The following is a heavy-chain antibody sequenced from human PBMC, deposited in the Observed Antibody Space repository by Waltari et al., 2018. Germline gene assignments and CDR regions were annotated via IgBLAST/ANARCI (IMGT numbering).Heavy chain of an antibody. J-gene: IGHJ6*02. D-gene: IGHD6-13*01. V-gene: IGHV1-69*05. Sequence: QVQLVQSGAEVKKPGSSVKVSCKASGGTFSSYAISWVRQAPGQGLEWMGGLIPFFGTANYAQKFQVRVTITPDESTSTAYMELSSLRSEDTAVYYCASQSRIAADPIDYYYYGMDVWGQGTTVTVSS. CDR2: LIPFFGTA. CDR3: ASQSRIAADPIDYYYYGMDV. CDR1: GGTFSSYA.